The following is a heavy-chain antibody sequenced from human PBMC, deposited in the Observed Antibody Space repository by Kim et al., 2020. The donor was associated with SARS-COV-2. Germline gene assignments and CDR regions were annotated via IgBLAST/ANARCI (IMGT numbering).Heavy chain of an antibody. J-gene: IGHJ4*02. CDR1: GFSFSNYV. CDR3: AKDRYCSAISCYGGIDY. Sequence: GGSLRLSCSASGFSFSNYVMGWVRQAPGKGVEWVSIISGGGANTHHTDSVKGRFTISRDSSQNMVYLQMNSLRAEDTAVYYCAKDRYCSAISCYGGIDYWGQGILVTVSS. D-gene: IGHD2-15*01. CDR2: ISGGGANT. V-gene: IGHV3-23*01.